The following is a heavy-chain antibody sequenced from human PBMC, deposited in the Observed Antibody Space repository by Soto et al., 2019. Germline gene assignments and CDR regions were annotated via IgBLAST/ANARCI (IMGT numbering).Heavy chain of an antibody. CDR1: GGSISSGDYY. CDR2: IYYSGST. CDR3: ARVSNTAMAIFDY. J-gene: IGHJ4*02. Sequence: QVQLQESGPGLVKPSQTLSLTCTVSGGSISSGDYYWSWIRQPPGKGLEWIGYIYYSGSTYYNPSLKSRVTMSVDTSKNQFSLKLSSVTAADTAVYYCARVSNTAMAIFDYWGQGTLVTVSS. D-gene: IGHD5-18*01. V-gene: IGHV4-30-4*01.